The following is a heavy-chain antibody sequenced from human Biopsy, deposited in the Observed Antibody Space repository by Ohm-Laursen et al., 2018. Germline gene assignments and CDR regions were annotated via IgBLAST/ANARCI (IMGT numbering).Heavy chain of an antibody. CDR3: ARDTELLSIGLDYNFGMVV. CDR2: IIPIFNTP. J-gene: IGHJ6*02. CDR1: GYTFTGYY. D-gene: IGHD1-14*01. Sequence: SVKVSCKTSGYTFTGYYIHWVRQAPGQGLEWMGGIIPIFNTPKYAQRFQGRVTITADRSTTTAYMELSSLRSEDTAVYYCARDTELLSIGLDYNFGMVVWGQGTTVTVSS. V-gene: IGHV1-69*06.